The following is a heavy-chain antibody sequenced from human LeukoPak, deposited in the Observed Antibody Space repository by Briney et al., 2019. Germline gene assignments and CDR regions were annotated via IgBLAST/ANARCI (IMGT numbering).Heavy chain of an antibody. Sequence: PSETLSLTCAVSGGSISSGGYSWSWIRQPPGKGLEWIGYIYHSGSTYYNPSLKSRVTISVDRSKNQFSLKLSSVTAADTAVYYCARGLYYYDSSGYGYWGQGTLVTVSS. CDR2: IYHSGST. D-gene: IGHD3-22*01. V-gene: IGHV4-30-2*01. CDR3: ARGLYYYDSSGYGY. CDR1: GGSISSGGYS. J-gene: IGHJ4*02.